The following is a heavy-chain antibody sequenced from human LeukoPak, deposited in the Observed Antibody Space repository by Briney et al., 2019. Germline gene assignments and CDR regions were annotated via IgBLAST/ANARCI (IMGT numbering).Heavy chain of an antibody. J-gene: IGHJ3*02. V-gene: IGHV4-59*01. CDR1: GGSISSYY. Sequence: PSETLSLTCTVSGGSISSYYWSWIRQPPGKGLEWIGYIYYSGSTNYNPPLKSRVTVSVDTSKNQFSLKLSSVTAADTAVYYCATTVVTLMAFDIWGQGTMVTVSS. CDR3: ATTVVTLMAFDI. CDR2: IYYSGST. D-gene: IGHD4-23*01.